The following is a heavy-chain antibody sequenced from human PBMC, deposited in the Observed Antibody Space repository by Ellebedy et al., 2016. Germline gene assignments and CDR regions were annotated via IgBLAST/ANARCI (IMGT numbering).Heavy chain of an antibody. D-gene: IGHD6-19*01. J-gene: IGHJ6*02. Sequence: GESLKISCAASGFTFSNFAMNWVRQVPGKGLEWVSSISRTGSYIYYPDSVKGRFTISRDNAKNSLSLQMNSLRTEDTAVYYCASRAMAVAGTDPTIDYYYGMDVWGQGTMVTVSS. CDR1: GFTFSNFA. CDR2: ISRTGSYI. V-gene: IGHV3-21*01. CDR3: ASRAMAVAGTDPTIDYYYGMDV.